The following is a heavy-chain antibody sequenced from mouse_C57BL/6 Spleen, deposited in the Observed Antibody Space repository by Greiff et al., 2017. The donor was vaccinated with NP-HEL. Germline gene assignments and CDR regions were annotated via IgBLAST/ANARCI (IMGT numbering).Heavy chain of an antibody. J-gene: IGHJ4*01. CDR1: GFTFSSYA. Sequence: EVMLVESGGGLVKPGGSLKLSCAASGFTFSSYAMSWVRQTPEKRLEWVATISDGGSYTYYPDNVKGRFTISRDNAKNNLYLQMSHLKSEDTAMYYCARDSFYDVYAMDYWGQGTSVTVSS. V-gene: IGHV5-4*01. CDR3: ARDSFYDVYAMDY. CDR2: ISDGGSYT. D-gene: IGHD2-3*01.